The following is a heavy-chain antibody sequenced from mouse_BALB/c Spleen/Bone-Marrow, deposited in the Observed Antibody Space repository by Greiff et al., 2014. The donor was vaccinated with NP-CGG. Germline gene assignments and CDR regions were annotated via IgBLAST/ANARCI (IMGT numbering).Heavy chain of an antibody. V-gene: IGHV1-37*01. CDR2: INPSSGDT. D-gene: IGHD1-1*01. CDR1: GYSFTGFF. J-gene: IGHJ1*01. CDR3: VRRDSSYLWYFDV. Sequence: VQLQQSGPELVKPGASVKISCKASGYSFTGFFMHWVKQSPGQSLEWIGRINPSSGDTFYNQKFKDKATLTVDKSSNTAHMKPLMLTSKHSAEYYWVRRDSSYLWYFDVWGAGTTVTVSS.